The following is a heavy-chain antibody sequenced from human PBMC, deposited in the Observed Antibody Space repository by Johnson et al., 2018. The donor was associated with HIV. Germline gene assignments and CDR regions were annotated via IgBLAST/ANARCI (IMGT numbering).Heavy chain of an antibody. CDR2: IYSDGTT. V-gene: IGHV3-66*01. CDR1: GFTVRSSY. J-gene: IGHJ3*02. Sequence: VQLVESGGGLVQPGGSLRLSCAASGFTVRSSYMSWVRQAPGKGLEHVSVIYSDGTTYYADFVKGRFTISRDSSKDTLYLQMNSLRAEDTAVYYCTKGLVPAAVSRRTGAPDAFDIWGQGTMVTVSS. D-gene: IGHD2-2*01. CDR3: TKGLVPAAVSRRTGAPDAFDI.